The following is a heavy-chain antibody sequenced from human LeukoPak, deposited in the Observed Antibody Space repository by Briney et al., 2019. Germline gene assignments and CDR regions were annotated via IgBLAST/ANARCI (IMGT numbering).Heavy chain of an antibody. CDR1: GGSISSYY. CDR2: IYHSGST. D-gene: IGHD3-10*01. V-gene: IGHV4-59*12. CDR3: ARVDHYYYGSGSSLWFDP. J-gene: IGHJ5*02. Sequence: SETLSLTCTVSGGSISSYYWSWIRQPPGKGLEWIGYIYHSGSTYYNPSLKSRVTISVDRSKNQFSLKLSSVTAADTAVYYCARVDHYYYGSGSSLWFDPWGQGTLVTVSS.